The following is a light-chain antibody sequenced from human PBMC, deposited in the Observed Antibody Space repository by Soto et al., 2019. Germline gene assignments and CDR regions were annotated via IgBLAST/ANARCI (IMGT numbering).Light chain of an antibody. V-gene: IGKV3-20*01. CDR2: DTS. J-gene: IGKJ1*01. Sequence: EIVLTQSPGTLSLSPGETATLSCRASQSVRNYLAWYQQKPGQAPRLLIYDTSTRAIDIPDRFSGSGSGTDFTLTISRLEPEDFAVYYCQQYVRSPWTFGQGTKVDIK. CDR3: QQYVRSPWT. CDR1: QSVRNY.